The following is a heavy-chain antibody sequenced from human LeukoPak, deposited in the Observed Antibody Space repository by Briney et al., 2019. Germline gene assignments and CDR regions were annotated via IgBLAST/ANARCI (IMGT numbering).Heavy chain of an antibody. D-gene: IGHD3-22*01. CDR3: ARGYYYDSSGYYY. Sequence: GGSLRLSCAASGFTFSSYALHWVRQAPGKGLEWLSIISSDGSKTHYADSVKGRFTISRDNSKNTLYLQMNSLRAEDTAVYYCARGYYYDSSGYYYWGQGTLVTVSS. J-gene: IGHJ4*02. CDR1: GFTFSSYA. V-gene: IGHV3-30*07. CDR2: ISSDGSKT.